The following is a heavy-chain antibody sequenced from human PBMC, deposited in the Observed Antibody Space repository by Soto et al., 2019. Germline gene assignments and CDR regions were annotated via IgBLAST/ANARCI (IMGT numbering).Heavy chain of an antibody. CDR3: ARDRGYR. Sequence: QLVESGGGLVQPGGSLRLSCAASGFSVSNNYMKWVRQAPGKGLEWVSLIYSGGSTYYADSVKGRSTTSRDNSKNTLFLQMNSLRVEDTAVYYCARDRGYRWGQGTMVTVSS. D-gene: IGHD5-12*01. CDR2: IYSGGST. J-gene: IGHJ3*01. V-gene: IGHV3-66*01. CDR1: GFSVSNNY.